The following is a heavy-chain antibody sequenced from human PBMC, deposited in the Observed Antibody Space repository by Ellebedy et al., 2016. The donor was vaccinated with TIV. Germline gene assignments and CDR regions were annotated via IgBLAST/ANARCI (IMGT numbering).Heavy chain of an antibody. J-gene: IGHJ3*02. CDR1: GFEFTFSSYW. CDR3: VRPLHYHDAFDI. V-gene: IGHV3-7*03. CDR2: IKTDGTVQ. D-gene: IGHD1-26*01. Sequence: PGGSLRLSCAASGFEFTFSSYWMNWVRQAPGQGLEWVANIKTDGTVQYYLDSVKGRFTISRDNAKNSVFLQMNSLRVEDTAVYYCVRPLHYHDAFDIWGQGTMVTVSS.